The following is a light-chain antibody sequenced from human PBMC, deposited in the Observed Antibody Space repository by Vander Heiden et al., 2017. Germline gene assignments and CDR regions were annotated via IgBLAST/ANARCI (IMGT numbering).Light chain of an antibody. V-gene: IGLV2-14*01. J-gene: IGLJ2*01. Sequence: QSALTQPASVSGSPAQSITISCTGTTSDIGGFDFVSWYQQHPGKAPKLLIFEVTNRPSGVSSRFSGSKSGSTASLTISGLQADDEAYYYCTSYTTNTTPVFGGGTKLTVL. CDR3: TSYTTNTTPV. CDR1: TSDIGGFDF. CDR2: EVT.